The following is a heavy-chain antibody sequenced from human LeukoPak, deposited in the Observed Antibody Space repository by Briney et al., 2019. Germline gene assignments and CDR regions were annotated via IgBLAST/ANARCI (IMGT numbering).Heavy chain of an antibody. CDR1: GFTFSNYW. J-gene: IGHJ4*02. CDR3: ARALDSSSSRYQAFEY. V-gene: IGHV3-7*01. D-gene: IGHD2-2*01. CDR2: IKQDGSEK. Sequence: GGSLRLSCAASGFTFSNYWMSWVRQAPGKGLEWVANIKQDGSEKYYVDSVKGRFTISRDNAKNSLYLQMNSLRAEDAAVYYCARALDSSSSRYQAFEYWGQGTLVTVSS.